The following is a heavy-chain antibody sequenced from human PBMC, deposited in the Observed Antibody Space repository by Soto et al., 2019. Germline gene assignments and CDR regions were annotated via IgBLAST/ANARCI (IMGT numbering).Heavy chain of an antibody. CDR3: ARDGTYNWV. CDR2: IFSNGDT. D-gene: IGHD1-1*01. CDR1: GFTVSNNY. J-gene: IGHJ4*02. Sequence: ELQLVASGGGLVQPRGSLRLSCAASGFTVSNNYVRWVRQAPGKGLEWVSLIFSNGDTRYADSVKGRLTISRDSSSNTLYLQMNSMRVEDTAVYYCARDGTYNWVGGQGIHVTVSS. V-gene: IGHV3-66*01.